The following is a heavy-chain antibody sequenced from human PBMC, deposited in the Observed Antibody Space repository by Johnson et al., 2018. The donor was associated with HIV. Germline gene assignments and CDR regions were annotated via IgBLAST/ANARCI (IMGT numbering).Heavy chain of an antibody. CDR2: ISYDGSNK. CDR1: GFTFSSYA. Sequence: QMLLVESGGGVVQPGRSLRLSCAASGFTFSSYAMHWVRQAPGKGLEWVAVISYDGSNKYYADSVKGRFTISRDNSKSTLYLQMNSLRVEDTAVYYCASGGWLEGAFDIWGQGTMVTVSS. D-gene: IGHD6-19*01. CDR3: ASGGWLEGAFDI. V-gene: IGHV3-30*04. J-gene: IGHJ3*02.